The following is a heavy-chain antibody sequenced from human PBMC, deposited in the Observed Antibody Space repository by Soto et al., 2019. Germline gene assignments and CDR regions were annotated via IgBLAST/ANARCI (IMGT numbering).Heavy chain of an antibody. V-gene: IGHV3-9*01. CDR3: AKDRRFLYSFDY. Sequence: PGGSLSLSCAASGFTFDDYAMHWVRQAPGKGLEWVSGISWNSGSIGYADSVKGRFTISRDNAKNSLYLQMNSLRAEDTALYYCAKDRRFLYSFDYWGQGTLVTVSS. D-gene: IGHD3-3*01. CDR2: ISWNSGSI. J-gene: IGHJ4*02. CDR1: GFTFDDYA.